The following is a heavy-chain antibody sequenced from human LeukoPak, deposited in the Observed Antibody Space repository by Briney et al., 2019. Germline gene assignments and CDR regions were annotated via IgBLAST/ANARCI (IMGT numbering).Heavy chain of an antibody. D-gene: IGHD3-22*01. CDR3: ARFTDSSGYGRY. J-gene: IGHJ4*02. CDR2: ISPYNGNT. V-gene: IGHV1-18*01. Sequence: ASVKVSCKASGYTFSSYVINWVRQAPGQGLEWMGRISPYNGNTNYAQKLQGRVTMTTDTSTSTAYMELRSLRSDNTAVYYCARFTDSSGYGRYWGQGTLVTVSS. CDR1: GYTFSSYV.